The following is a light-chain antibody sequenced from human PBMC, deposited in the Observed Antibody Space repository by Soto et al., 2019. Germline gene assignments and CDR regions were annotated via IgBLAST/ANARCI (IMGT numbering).Light chain of an antibody. CDR1: SSNIGRDY. CDR3: QSYDSSLSGVV. V-gene: IGLV1-40*01. CDR2: GNF. J-gene: IGLJ2*01. Sequence: QSVLTQPPSVSGTPGQRVNISCSGSSSNIGRDYVYWYQQFPGTAPKLLIYGNFNRPSGVPDRFSGSKSGTSASLAITGLQAGDEADYYCQSYDSSLSGVVFGGGTKLTVL.